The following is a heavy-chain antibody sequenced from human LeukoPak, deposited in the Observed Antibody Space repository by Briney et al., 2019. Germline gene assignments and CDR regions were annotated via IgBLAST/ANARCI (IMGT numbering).Heavy chain of an antibody. Sequence: ASVKVSCKASGYTFTIYGISWVRQAPGQGLEWMGWISAYNGNTNYAQKLQGRVTMTTDTSTSTAYMELRSLRSDDTAVYYCARGWGIAAAGTAGRSSWYFDLWGRGTLVTVSS. CDR3: ARGWGIAAAGTAGRSSWYFDL. D-gene: IGHD6-13*01. CDR2: ISAYNGNT. CDR1: GYTFTIYG. V-gene: IGHV1-18*01. J-gene: IGHJ2*01.